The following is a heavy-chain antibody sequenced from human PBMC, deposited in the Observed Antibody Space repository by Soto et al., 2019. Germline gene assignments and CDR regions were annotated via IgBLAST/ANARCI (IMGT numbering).Heavy chain of an antibody. Sequence: PSETLSLTCTVSGGSISSYYWSRIRQPPGKGLEWIGYIYYSGSTNYNPSLKSRVTISVDTSKNQFSLKLSSVTAADTAVYYCARVHSPGIAAAGPFDYWGQGTLVTVSS. J-gene: IGHJ4*02. CDR3: ARVHSPGIAAAGPFDY. D-gene: IGHD6-13*01. CDR1: GGSISSYY. V-gene: IGHV4-59*01. CDR2: IYYSGST.